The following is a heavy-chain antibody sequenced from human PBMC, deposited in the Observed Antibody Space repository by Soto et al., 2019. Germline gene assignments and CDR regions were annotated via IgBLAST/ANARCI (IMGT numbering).Heavy chain of an antibody. CDR3: ARGEEGGAKPYGY. Sequence: ASVKVSCKVSGYTLTKLYMHWVRQAPRKKVEWMGGFDPEDGETIYAQKFQGSVTMTEDTSTDTDKMGLSSVRSEDSYVYYCARGEEGGAKPYGYWGQGTLVTVSS. V-gene: IGHV1-24*01. D-gene: IGHD1-26*01. J-gene: IGHJ4*02. CDR1: GYTLTKLY. CDR2: FDPEDGET.